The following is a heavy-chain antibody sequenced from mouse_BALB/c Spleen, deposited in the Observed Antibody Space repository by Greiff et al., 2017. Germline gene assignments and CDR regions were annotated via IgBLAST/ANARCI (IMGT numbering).Heavy chain of an antibody. D-gene: IGHD1-2*01. J-gene: IGHJ3*01. CDR1: GYSFTSYW. V-gene: IGHV1-5*01. Sequence: VQLQQSGTVLARPGASVKMSCKASGYSFTSYWMHWVKQRPGQGLEWIGAIYPGNSDTSYNQKFKGKAKLTAVTSASTAYMELSSLTNEDSAVYYCTRSFITTATEGFAYWGQGTLVTVSA. CDR2: IYPGNSDT. CDR3: TRSFITTATEGFAY.